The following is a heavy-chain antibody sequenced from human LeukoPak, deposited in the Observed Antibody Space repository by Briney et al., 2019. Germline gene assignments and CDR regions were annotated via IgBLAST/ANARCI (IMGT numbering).Heavy chain of an antibody. D-gene: IGHD5-18*01. J-gene: IGHJ4*02. CDR1: GGTFSSYA. V-gene: IGHV1-69*13. Sequence: SVKVSCKASGGTFSSYAISCVRQAPGQGLEWMGGIIPIFGTANYAQKFQGRVTITADESTSTAYMELSSLRSEDTAVYYCARPASGYSYGYDYWGQGTLVTVSS. CDR3: ARPASGYSYGYDY. CDR2: IIPIFGTA.